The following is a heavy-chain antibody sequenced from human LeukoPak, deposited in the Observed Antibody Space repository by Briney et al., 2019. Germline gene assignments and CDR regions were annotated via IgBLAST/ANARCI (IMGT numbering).Heavy chain of an antibody. J-gene: IGHJ6*02. V-gene: IGHV3-30*04. CDR1: GFTFSSYA. D-gene: IGHD3-3*01. CDR2: ISYDGSNK. CDR3: ARDRAITIFGVVSFGLAGARYYYGMDV. Sequence: PGGSLRLSCAASGFTFSSYAMHWVRQAPGKGLEWVAVISYDGSNKYYADYVKGRFTISRDNSKNTLYLQMNSLRAEDTAVYYCARDRAITIFGVVSFGLAGARYYYGMDVWGQGTTVTVSS.